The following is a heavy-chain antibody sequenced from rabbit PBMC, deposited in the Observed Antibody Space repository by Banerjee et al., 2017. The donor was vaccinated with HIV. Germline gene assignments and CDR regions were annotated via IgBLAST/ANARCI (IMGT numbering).Heavy chain of an antibody. CDR3: ARDRANGGGLLTLFNL. V-gene: IGHV1S40*01. CDR1: GFSFSNKCV. CDR2: INTNSGNA. D-gene: IGHD1-1*01. Sequence: QSLEESGGDLVKPEGSLTLTCTASGFSFSNKCVMCWVRQAPGKGLEWIACINTNSGNAVYASWAKGRFTISKTSSTTVTLQMTSLTAADTATYFCARDRANGGGLLTLFNLWGPGTLVTVS. J-gene: IGHJ4*01.